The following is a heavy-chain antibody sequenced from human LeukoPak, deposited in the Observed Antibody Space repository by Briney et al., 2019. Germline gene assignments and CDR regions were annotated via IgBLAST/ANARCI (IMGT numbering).Heavy chain of an antibody. CDR3: ARGPYGSSGTPDAFDI. Sequence: PGGSLRLSCAASGFTFKTYSMNWVRQAPGKGLEWVSVIYSGGSTYYADSVKGRFTISRDNSKNTLYLQMNSLRAEDTAVYYCARGPYGSSGTPDAFDIWGQGTMVTVSS. D-gene: IGHD3-10*01. V-gene: IGHV3-66*01. CDR2: IYSGGST. CDR1: GFTFKTYS. J-gene: IGHJ3*02.